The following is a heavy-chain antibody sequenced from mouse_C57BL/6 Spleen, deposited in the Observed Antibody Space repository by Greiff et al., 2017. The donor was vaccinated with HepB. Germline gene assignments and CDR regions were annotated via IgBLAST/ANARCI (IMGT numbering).Heavy chain of an antibody. Sequence: SGPELVKPGASVKIPCKASGYTFTDYNMDWVKQSHGKSLEWIGDINPNNGGTIYNQKFKGKATLTVDKSSSTAYMELRSLTSEDTAVYYCARAYDYGKGYYFDYWGQGTTLTVSS. D-gene: IGHD2-4*01. CDR2: INPNNGGT. J-gene: IGHJ2*01. CDR1: GYTFTDYN. CDR3: ARAYDYGKGYYFDY. V-gene: IGHV1-18*01.